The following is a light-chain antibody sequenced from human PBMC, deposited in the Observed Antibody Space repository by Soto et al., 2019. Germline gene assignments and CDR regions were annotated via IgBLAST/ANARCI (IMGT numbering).Light chain of an antibody. CDR3: NSYTTTSTWV. CDR2: EVS. Sequence: QSALTQPASVSGSPGQSITISCTGTSNDVGAYNYVSWDQQHPGKAPKLMISEVSNRPSGISNRFSGSKSGNTASLTISGLQAEDEADYYCNSYTTTSTWVFGGGTQLTVL. J-gene: IGLJ3*02. CDR1: SNDVGAYNY. V-gene: IGLV2-14*01.